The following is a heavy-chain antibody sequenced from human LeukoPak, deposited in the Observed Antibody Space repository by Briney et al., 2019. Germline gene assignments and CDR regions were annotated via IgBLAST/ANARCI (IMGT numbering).Heavy chain of an antibody. CDR3: ARDGYYYALGSSNWFDP. CDR2: IYTSGST. J-gene: IGHJ5*02. CDR1: GGSISSYY. V-gene: IGHV4-4*07. D-gene: IGHD3-10*01. Sequence: SETLSLTCTVSGGSISSYYWSWIRQPAGKGLEWIGRIYTSGSTNYNPSLKSRVTISVDTSKKQFSLKLSSVTAADTAVYYCARDGYYYALGSSNWFDPWGQGTLVTVSS.